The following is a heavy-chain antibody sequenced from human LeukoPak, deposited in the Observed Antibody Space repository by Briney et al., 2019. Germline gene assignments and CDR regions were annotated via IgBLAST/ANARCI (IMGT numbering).Heavy chain of an antibody. Sequence: GGSLRLSCTASGFTFSTYSMNWVRQAPGKGLEWVASISDRGTYIYYADSVKGRFTISRDNAKNSLYLQMNSLRAEDTAVYYCARDRQSSRDGSEYYYYYYGMDVWGQGTTVTVSS. CDR3: ARDRQSSRDGSEYYYYYYGMDV. J-gene: IGHJ6*02. D-gene: IGHD5-24*01. CDR2: ISDRGTYI. CDR1: GFTFSTYS. V-gene: IGHV3-21*01.